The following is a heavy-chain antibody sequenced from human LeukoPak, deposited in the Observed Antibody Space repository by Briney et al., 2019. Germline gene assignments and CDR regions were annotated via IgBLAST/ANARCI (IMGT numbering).Heavy chain of an antibody. CDR2: ISYDGSNK. CDR3: AREGDGITGTIYGMDV. D-gene: IGHD1-1*01. Sequence: GGSLRLSCAASGFTFSSYAMHWVRQAPGKGLEWVAVISYDGSNKYYADSVKGRFTISRDNSKNTLYLQMNSLRAEDTAVYYCAREGDGITGTIYGMDVWGQGTTVTVSS. CDR1: GFTFSSYA. J-gene: IGHJ6*02. V-gene: IGHV3-30-3*01.